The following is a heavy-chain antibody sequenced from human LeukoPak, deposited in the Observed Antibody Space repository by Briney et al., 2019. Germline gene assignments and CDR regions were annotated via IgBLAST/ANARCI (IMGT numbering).Heavy chain of an antibody. CDR3: ARDDVSPQAFDI. V-gene: IGHV3-21*01. Sequence: GGSLRLSCAASGFTFSAFTMNWVRQAPGKGLELVSSISPSGRSTFHSDSVKGRFTISRDNAKNTLFLQMNSLRPEDSAVYYCARDDVSPQAFDIWGQGTMVTVSS. J-gene: IGHJ3*02. CDR1: GFTFSAFT. D-gene: IGHD2/OR15-2a*01. CDR2: ISPSGRST.